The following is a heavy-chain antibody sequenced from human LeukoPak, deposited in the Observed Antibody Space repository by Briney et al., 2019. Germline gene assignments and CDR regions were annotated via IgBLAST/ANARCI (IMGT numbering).Heavy chain of an antibody. CDR3: ARAYYHASSRYYFPLDY. D-gene: IGHD3-22*01. CDR1: GYTFTSYY. V-gene: IGHV1-46*01. CDR2: INPSGGST. Sequence: ASVKVPCKASGYTFTSYYMHWVRQAPGQGLEWMGIINPSGGSTSYTQKFQGRITMTRDTSTSTVYVELSSLRSEDTAVYYCARAYYHASSRYYFPLDYWGQGTLVTVSS. J-gene: IGHJ4*02.